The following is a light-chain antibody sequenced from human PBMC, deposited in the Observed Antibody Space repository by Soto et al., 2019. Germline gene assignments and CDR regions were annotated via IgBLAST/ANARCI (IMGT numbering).Light chain of an antibody. J-gene: IGLJ3*02. V-gene: IGLV1-40*01. CDR3: LSYDNHVNGLVGGLV. Sequence: QSVLTQPPSVSGAPGQRVTISCTGTSSNIGAGYDVHWYQQLPGTAPRLLIYANNNRPSGVPDRFSGSKSGTSASLAPTGLQAEDEADYYCLSYDNHVNGLVGGLVLGGGTKLTVL. CDR1: SSNIGAGYD. CDR2: ANN.